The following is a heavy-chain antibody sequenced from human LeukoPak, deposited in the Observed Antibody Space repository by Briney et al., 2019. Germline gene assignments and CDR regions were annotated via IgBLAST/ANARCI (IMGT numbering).Heavy chain of an antibody. J-gene: IGHJ4*02. CDR3: ARDRGWELQTASYLDY. Sequence: PGGSLRLSCAASGFTFSSYSLNWVRQAPGKGLEWVSSISSSSSYIYYADSVKGRFTISRDNAKNSLYLQMNSLRAEDTAVYYCARDRGWELQTASYLDYWGQGTLVTVSS. V-gene: IGHV3-21*01. CDR1: GFTFSSYS. CDR2: ISSSSSYI. D-gene: IGHD1-26*01.